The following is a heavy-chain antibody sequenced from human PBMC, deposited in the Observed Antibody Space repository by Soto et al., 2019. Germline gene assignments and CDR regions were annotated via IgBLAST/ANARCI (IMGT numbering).Heavy chain of an antibody. D-gene: IGHD6-13*01. V-gene: IGHV3-23*01. J-gene: IGHJ6*02. CDR3: AKDMYSSSWYFYYYSMDV. Sequence: EVQLLESGGGLVQPGGSLRLSCAASGFTFSSYAMSWVRQAPGKGLEWVSAISGSAGSTYYADSVKGRFTISRDSSKNTLFLQMNSLRAEDTDVYYCAKDMYSSSWYFYYYSMDVWGQGTTVTVSS. CDR2: ISGSAGST. CDR1: GFTFSSYA.